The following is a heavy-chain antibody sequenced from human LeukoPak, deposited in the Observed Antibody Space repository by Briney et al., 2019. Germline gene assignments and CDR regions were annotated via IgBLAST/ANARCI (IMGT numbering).Heavy chain of an antibody. Sequence: WASVKVSCKASGYTFTGYYMHWVRQDPGQGLEWMGWINPNSGGTNYAQKFQGRVTTTRDTSISTAYMELSRLRSDDTAVYYCASISHYDSSGYYYPAYWGQGTLVTVSS. CDR2: INPNSGGT. V-gene: IGHV1-2*02. J-gene: IGHJ4*02. CDR3: ASISHYDSSGYYYPAY. D-gene: IGHD3-22*01. CDR1: GYTFTGYY.